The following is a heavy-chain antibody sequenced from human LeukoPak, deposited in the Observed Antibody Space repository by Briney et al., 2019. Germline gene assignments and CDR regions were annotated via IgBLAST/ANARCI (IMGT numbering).Heavy chain of an antibody. CDR3: ARVPNSPQQLAHYYFDY. CDR2: INPNSGGT. CDR1: GYTFTGYY. V-gene: IGHV1-2*02. D-gene: IGHD6-13*01. J-gene: IGHJ4*02. Sequence: ASVKVSCKASGYTFTGYYMHWVRQAPGQGLEWMGWINPNSGGTNYAQTFQGRVTMTRDTSISTAYTELSRLRSDDTAVYYCARVPNSPQQLAHYYFDYWGQGTLVTVSS.